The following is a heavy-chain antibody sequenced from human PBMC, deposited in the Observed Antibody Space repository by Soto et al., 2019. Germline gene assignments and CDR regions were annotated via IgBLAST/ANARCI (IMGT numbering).Heavy chain of an antibody. D-gene: IGHD2-2*01. CDR2: ISAYNGNT. CDR1: GYTFTSYD. Sequence: QVQLVQSGAEVKKPGASVKVSCKASGYTFTSYDISWVRQAPGQGLEGMGWISAYNGNTNYAQKLQGRVTMTTDTSTSTAYMELRSLRSDDTAVYYCARVPPPSFCSSTSCYEGGWFDHWGQGTLVTVSS. CDR3: ARVPPPSFCSSTSCYEGGWFDH. V-gene: IGHV1-18*01. J-gene: IGHJ5*02.